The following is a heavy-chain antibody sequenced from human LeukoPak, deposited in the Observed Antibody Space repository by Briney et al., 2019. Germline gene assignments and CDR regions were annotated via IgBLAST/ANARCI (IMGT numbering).Heavy chain of an antibody. V-gene: IGHV3-30*02. D-gene: IGHD5-18*01. J-gene: IGHJ6*03. CDR2: IRYDGSNK. CDR1: GFTFSSYG. CDR3: ANLNTAPIYYMDV. Sequence: HAGGSLRLSCAASGFTFSSYGMHWVRQAPGKGLEWVAFIRYDGSNKYYADSVKGRFTISRDNSKNTLYLQMNSLRAEDTAVYYCANLNTAPIYYMDVWGKGTTVTVSS.